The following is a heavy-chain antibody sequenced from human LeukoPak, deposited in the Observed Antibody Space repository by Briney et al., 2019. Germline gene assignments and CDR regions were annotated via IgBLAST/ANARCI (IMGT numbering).Heavy chain of an antibody. J-gene: IGHJ6*02. D-gene: IGHD2-15*01. Sequence: PGGSLRLSCTATRFTFSTFTMHWVRQAPGKGLEWVSYISSSSSTIYYADSVKGRFTISRDNAKNSLYLQMNSLRAEDTAVYYCARDGIVVVVMNGMDVWGQGTTVTVSS. CDR3: ARDGIVVVVMNGMDV. CDR2: ISSSSSTI. V-gene: IGHV3-48*04. CDR1: RFTFSTFT.